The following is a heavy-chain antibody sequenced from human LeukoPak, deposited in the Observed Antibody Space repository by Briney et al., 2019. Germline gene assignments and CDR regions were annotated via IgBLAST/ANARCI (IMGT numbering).Heavy chain of an antibody. V-gene: IGHV1-69*05. Sequence: SVKVSCKASGATFSSSAISWVRQAPGQGPEWVGGAIPILGSTKYAQKFQDRVSITTDESTSTAYMELSSLRSVDTAVYYCARDDASATMGFDSWGQGTLVTVSS. CDR2: AIPILGST. D-gene: IGHD1-26*01. CDR1: GATFSSSA. J-gene: IGHJ5*01. CDR3: ARDDASATMGFDS.